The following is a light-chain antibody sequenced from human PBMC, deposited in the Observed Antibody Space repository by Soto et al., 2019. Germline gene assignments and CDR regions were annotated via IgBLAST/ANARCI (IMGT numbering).Light chain of an antibody. CDR1: QSVSSY. Sequence: EIVLTQSPATLSLSPGERATLSCRASQSVSSYLAWYQQKPGQAPRLLNYDASNRATGIPARFSGSGSGTDFTLTISSLEPEDFAVYYCQQRSNLPLTFGGGTKVEIK. CDR3: QQRSNLPLT. V-gene: IGKV3-11*01. CDR2: DAS. J-gene: IGKJ4*01.